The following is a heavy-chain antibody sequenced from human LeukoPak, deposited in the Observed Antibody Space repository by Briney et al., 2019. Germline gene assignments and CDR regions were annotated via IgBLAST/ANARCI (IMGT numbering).Heavy chain of an antibody. D-gene: IGHD2-8*02. V-gene: IGHV4-34*01. J-gene: IGHJ4*02. CDR1: GGSFSGYY. CDR3: ARGSGRRYFDY. CDR2: TNHSGST. Sequence: SETLSLTCAAYGGSFSGYYWNWIRQPPGKGLEWIGETNHSGSTNYKSSLKSRVTISVDTSKNQFSMKLYSVTAADTAVYFCARGSGRRYFDYWGQGTLLTVSS.